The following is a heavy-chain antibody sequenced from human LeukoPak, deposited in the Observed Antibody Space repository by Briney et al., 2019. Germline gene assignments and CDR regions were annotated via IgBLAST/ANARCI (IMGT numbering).Heavy chain of an antibody. CDR2: IYSGGST. CDR3: ARESSGWLQLFDY. V-gene: IGHV3-66*01. J-gene: IGHJ4*02. D-gene: IGHD5-24*01. Sequence: PGGSLRLSCAASGFTVSSNYMNWVRQAPGKGLEWVSVIYSGGSTYYADSVKGRFTISRDNSKNTLYLQMTSLRAEDTAVYYCARESSGWLQLFDYWGQGTLVTVSS. CDR1: GFTVSSNY.